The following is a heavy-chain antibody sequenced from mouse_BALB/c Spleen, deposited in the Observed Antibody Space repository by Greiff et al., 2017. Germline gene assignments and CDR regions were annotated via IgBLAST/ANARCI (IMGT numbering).Heavy chain of an antibody. V-gene: IGHV1-54*01. D-gene: IGHD2-4*01. CDR1: GYAFTNYL. Sequence: QVQLQQSGAELVRPGTSVKVSCKASGYAFTNYLIHWVKQSPGKGLEWIGVINPGSGGTNYNEKFKGKATLTADKSSSTAYMKLSSLTSDDSAVYFCARDDYDYDDGFAYWGQGTLVTVSA. CDR3: ARDDYDYDDGFAY. J-gene: IGHJ3*01. CDR2: INPGSGGT.